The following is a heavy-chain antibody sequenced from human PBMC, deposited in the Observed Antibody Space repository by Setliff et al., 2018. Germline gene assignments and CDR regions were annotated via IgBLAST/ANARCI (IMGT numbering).Heavy chain of an antibody. J-gene: IGHJ3*02. D-gene: IGHD3-22*01. CDR2: INPSSGRT. CDR3: ARDVFPYHYEGAFDI. Sequence: ASVKVSCKASGYTFTSHYMHWVRQAPGLGLEWMGTINPSSGRTSYAQKFRGRVTMTRDTSTSTVYMDMSSLRSEDTAVYYCARDVFPYHYEGAFDIWGQGTMGTVSS. CDR1: GYTFTSHY. V-gene: IGHV1-46*01.